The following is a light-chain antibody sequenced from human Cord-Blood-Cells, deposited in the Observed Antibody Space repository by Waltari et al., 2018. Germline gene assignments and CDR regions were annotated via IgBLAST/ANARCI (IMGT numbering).Light chain of an antibody. V-gene: IGKV3-15*01. CDR2: GAS. J-gene: IGKJ2*03. Sequence: EIVLTHPPATPSVSPRERATLSCRASPSVSSHSAGYQQKPGQAPRLLIYGASTRATGIPARFRGSGSGTEFTLTISSLQSEDFAVYYCQQYNSWPYSFGQGTKLEIK. CDR3: QQYNSWPYS. CDR1: PSVSSH.